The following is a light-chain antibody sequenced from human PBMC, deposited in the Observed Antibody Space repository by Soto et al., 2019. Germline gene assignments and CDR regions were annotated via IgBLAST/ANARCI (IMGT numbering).Light chain of an antibody. J-gene: IGLJ1*01. Sequence: QSVLTQPASVSGSPGQSITISCTGTSSDVGSYNLVSWYQQHPGKAPKLMIYEGSKRPSGVSNRFSGSKSDNTASLTISGLQAEDEADYYCCSYAGSSTFSYVFGTGTKVT. V-gene: IGLV2-23*03. CDR2: EGS. CDR1: SSDVGSYNL. CDR3: CSYAGSSTFSYV.